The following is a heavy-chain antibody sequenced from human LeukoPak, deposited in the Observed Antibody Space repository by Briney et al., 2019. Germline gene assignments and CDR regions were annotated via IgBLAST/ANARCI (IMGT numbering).Heavy chain of an antibody. CDR2: INHSGST. D-gene: IGHD1-14*01. V-gene: IGHV4-34*01. J-gene: IGHJ6*04. CDR3: ARNRPGYYYYGMDV. CDR1: GGSFRGYY. Sequence: SYTLSLTCAVYGGSFRGYYWSWLRQPPGTGLEWIGEINHSGSTYYNPSLKSRVTISVDTSKNQFSLKLSSVTAADTAVYYCARNRPGYYYYGMDVWGKGTTVTVSS.